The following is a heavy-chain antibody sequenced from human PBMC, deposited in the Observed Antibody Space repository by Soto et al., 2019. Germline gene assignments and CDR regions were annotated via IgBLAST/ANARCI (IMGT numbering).Heavy chain of an antibody. D-gene: IGHD1-7*01. J-gene: IGHJ3*02. CDR3: ARYQVELDAFDI. Sequence: QMQLVQSGAEVKKTGSSVKVSCKASGYTFTYRYLHWVRQAPGQALEWMGWITPFNGNTNYAQKFQERVTITRDRSMSTAYMELSSLRSEDTAMYYCARYQVELDAFDIWGQGTMVTVSS. CDR2: ITPFNGNT. V-gene: IGHV1-45*02. CDR1: GYTFTYRY.